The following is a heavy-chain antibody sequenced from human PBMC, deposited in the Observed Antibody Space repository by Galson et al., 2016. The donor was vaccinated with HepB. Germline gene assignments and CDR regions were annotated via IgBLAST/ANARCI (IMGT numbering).Heavy chain of an antibody. J-gene: IGHJ6*02. CDR3: ARGGIGTLPYYYFGMDV. Sequence: SLRLSCAASGFTFSTYSMTWVRQAPGKGLEWISYISSSSSDSFYADSVKGRFTISRGNAKNSLYLKMSSLTGNDTAVYYCARGGIGTLPYYYFGMDVWGQGTTVTVSS. D-gene: IGHD1-1*01. CDR2: ISSSSSDS. CDR1: GFTFSTYS. V-gene: IGHV3-48*01.